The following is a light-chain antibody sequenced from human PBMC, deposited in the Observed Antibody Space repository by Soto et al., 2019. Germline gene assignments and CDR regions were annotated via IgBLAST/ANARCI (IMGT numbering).Light chain of an antibody. CDR1: QNFLYSSNNKNY. Sequence: DIVMTQSQDSLAVSLGERATINCKSSQNFLYSSNNKNYLAWYQQKPGQPPKLLIYRASTRESGVPDRFSGSGSGTDFSLTISSLQPEDAATYYCQSLTLFPHSFGGGTKVDI. CDR3: QSLTLFPHS. CDR2: RAS. J-gene: IGKJ4*01. V-gene: IGKV4-1*01.